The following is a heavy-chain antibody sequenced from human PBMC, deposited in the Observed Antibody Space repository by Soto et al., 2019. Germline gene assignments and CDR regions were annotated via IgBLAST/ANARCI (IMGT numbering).Heavy chain of an antibody. CDR1: GGSISSGGYS. CDR3: ARERGPYCSGGSCYWGWFDP. D-gene: IGHD2-15*01. CDR2: IYHSGST. V-gene: IGHV4-30-2*01. Sequence: QLQLQESGSGLVKPSQTLSLTCAVSGGSISSGGYSWSWIRQPPGKGLEWIGYIYHSGSTYYNPSLKSRVTISVDRSKNQFSLKLSSVTAADTAVYYCARERGPYCSGGSCYWGWFDPWGQGTLVTVSS. J-gene: IGHJ5*02.